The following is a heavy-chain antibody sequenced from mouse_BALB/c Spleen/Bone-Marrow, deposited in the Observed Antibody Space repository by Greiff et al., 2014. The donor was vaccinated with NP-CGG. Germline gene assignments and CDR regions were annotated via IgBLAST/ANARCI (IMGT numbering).Heavy chain of an antibody. Sequence: VQLQQSGAELAKPGASVKMSCKASGYTFTSYWMHWVKQRPGQGLEWIGYINPSTGYTEYNQKFKDKATLTADKSSSTAYMQLSRLTSEDSAVYYCARQITTVDYAMDYWGQGTSVTVSS. CDR2: INPSTGYT. J-gene: IGHJ4*01. CDR3: ARQITTVDYAMDY. CDR1: GYTFTSYW. V-gene: IGHV1-7*01. D-gene: IGHD1-1*01.